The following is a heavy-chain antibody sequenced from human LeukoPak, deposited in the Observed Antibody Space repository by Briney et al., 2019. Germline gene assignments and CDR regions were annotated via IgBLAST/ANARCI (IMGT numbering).Heavy chain of an antibody. CDR2: ISWDGGST. CDR1: GFTFDDYT. Sequence: GGSLRLSCAPSGFTFDDYTMHCVRQAPGKGLEWVSLISWDGGSTYYADSVKGRFTISRDNAKNSLYLQMNSLRAEDTAVYYCATGPSRGVIYYWGQGTLVTVSS. CDR3: ATGPSRGVIYY. D-gene: IGHD3-10*01. J-gene: IGHJ4*02. V-gene: IGHV3-43*01.